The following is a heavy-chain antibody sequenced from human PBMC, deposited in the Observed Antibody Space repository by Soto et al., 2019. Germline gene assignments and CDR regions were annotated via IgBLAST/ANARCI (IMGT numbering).Heavy chain of an antibody. V-gene: IGHV4-31*03. CDR2: IYYSGST. CDR3: ARSIDP. J-gene: IGHJ5*02. Sequence: QVQLQESGPGLVKPSQTLSLTCTVSGGSIISWGYYWTWVRQHPGKGLEWIGYIYYSGSTYYNQSLKSRVTISVDTAKIQFSLKLSSVTAADAAVYYCARSIDPWGQGTLVTVSS. CDR1: GGSIISWGYY.